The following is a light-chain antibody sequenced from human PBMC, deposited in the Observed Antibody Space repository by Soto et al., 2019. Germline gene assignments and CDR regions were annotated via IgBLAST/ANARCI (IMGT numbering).Light chain of an antibody. V-gene: IGLV4-69*01. CDR1: SGHSSYG. CDR2: VNSDGSR. Sequence: QPVLTQSPSASASLGASVNFTCTLSSGHSSYGIAWHQQQPEKGPRYLMKVNSDGSRRKGDGIPDRFSGSSSGAERYLTISSLQSEDEADYYCQTWGTGIAVFGGGTKLTVL. CDR3: QTWGTGIAV. J-gene: IGLJ2*01.